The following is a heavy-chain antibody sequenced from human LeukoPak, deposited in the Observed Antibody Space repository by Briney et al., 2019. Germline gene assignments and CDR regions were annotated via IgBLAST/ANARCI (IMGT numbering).Heavy chain of an antibody. Sequence: PGRSLRLSCAASGFTFSSYGMHWVRQAPGKGLEWVAVISYDGSNKYYADSVKGRFTISRDNSKNTLYLQMNSLRAEDTVVYYCARDLSSSSSGFDYWGQGTLVTVSS. CDR3: ARDLSSSSSGFDY. D-gene: IGHD6-6*01. CDR2: ISYDGSNK. V-gene: IGHV3-30*03. CDR1: GFTFSSYG. J-gene: IGHJ4*02.